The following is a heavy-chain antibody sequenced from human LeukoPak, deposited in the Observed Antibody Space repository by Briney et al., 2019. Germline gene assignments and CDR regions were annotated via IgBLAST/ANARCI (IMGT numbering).Heavy chain of an antibody. Sequence: PSETLYLTCTVSGGSIRSYYWSWIRQPPGKGLEWIGYIYYSGSTNYNPSLKSRVTISVDTSKNQFSLKLSSVTAADTAVYYCARVTGYMIEDYFDYWGQGTLVTVSS. CDR3: ARVTGYMIEDYFDY. CDR2: IYYSGST. D-gene: IGHD3-22*01. CDR1: GGSIRSYY. J-gene: IGHJ4*02. V-gene: IGHV4-59*01.